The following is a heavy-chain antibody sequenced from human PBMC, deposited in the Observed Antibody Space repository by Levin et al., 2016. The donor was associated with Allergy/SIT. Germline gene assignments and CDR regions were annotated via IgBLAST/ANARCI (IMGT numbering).Heavy chain of an antibody. J-gene: IGHJ4*02. CDR2: ISGSGGST. V-gene: IGHV3-23*01. CDR1: GFTFSSYA. CDR3: AKGRFLEWLLMDFDY. Sequence: GGPLRLSCAASGFTFSSYAMSWVRQAPGKGLEWVSAISGSGGSTYYADSVKGRFTISRDNSKNTLYLQMNSLRAEDTAVYYCAKGRFLEWLLMDFDYWGQGTLVTVSS. D-gene: IGHD3-3*01.